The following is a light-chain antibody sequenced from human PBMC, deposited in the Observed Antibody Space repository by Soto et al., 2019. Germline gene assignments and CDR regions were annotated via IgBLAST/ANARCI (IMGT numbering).Light chain of an antibody. V-gene: IGKV3-15*01. CDR3: QQYNNWPPLT. CDR1: QSISRT. Sequence: EIVLTQSPDTLSVSPGERATLSCRASQSISRTLAWYQQKSGQPPRLLIYGASTRATGIPARFSGSGSGTEFTLTISSLQSEDFAVYYCQQYNNWPPLTFGGGTKVDIK. CDR2: GAS. J-gene: IGKJ4*01.